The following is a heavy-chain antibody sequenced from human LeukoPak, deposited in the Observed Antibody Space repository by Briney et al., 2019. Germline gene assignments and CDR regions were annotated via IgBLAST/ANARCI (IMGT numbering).Heavy chain of an antibody. D-gene: IGHD3-22*01. J-gene: IGHJ4*02. V-gene: IGHV3-48*03. Sequence: GGSLRLSCAASGFTFSSYEMNWVRQAPGEGLEWVSYISSSGSTIYYADSVKGRFTISRDNAKNSLYLQMNSLRAEDTAVYYCARGTYYYDSSGYFDYWGQGTLVTVSS. CDR2: ISSSGSTI. CDR1: GFTFSSYE. CDR3: ARGTYYYDSSGYFDY.